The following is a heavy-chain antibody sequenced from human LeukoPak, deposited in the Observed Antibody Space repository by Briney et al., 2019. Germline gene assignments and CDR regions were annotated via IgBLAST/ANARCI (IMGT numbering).Heavy chain of an antibody. J-gene: IGHJ4*02. CDR3: AKDRSRYYYDSSGYVFGSCPDY. V-gene: IGHV3-30*18. D-gene: IGHD3-22*01. Sequence: PGGSLRLSCAASGFTFSNYGMHWVRQAPGKGLEWVAVISYDGSNKYYADSVKGRFTTSRDNSKNTLYLQMNSLRAEDTAVYYCAKDRSRYYYDSSGYVFGSCPDYWGQGTLVTVSS. CDR2: ISYDGSNK. CDR1: GFTFSNYG.